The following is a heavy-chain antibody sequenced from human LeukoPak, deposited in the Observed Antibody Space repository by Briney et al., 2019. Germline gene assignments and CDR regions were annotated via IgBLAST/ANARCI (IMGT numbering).Heavy chain of an antibody. J-gene: IGHJ4*02. Sequence: GGSLRLSCAASGFTFSRHTMHWVRQAPVKGLEWVAVISFDGAKHYYADSVKGRFTSARDNSKNTLYLQMSSLRGQDTAIYYCVKDRAAVLEYWGQGTLVTVSS. CDR2: ISFDGAKH. V-gene: IGHV3-30*18. D-gene: IGHD2-15*01. CDR1: GFTFSRHT. CDR3: VKDRAAVLEY.